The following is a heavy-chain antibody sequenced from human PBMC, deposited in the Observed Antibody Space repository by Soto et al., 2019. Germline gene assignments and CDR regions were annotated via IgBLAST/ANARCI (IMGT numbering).Heavy chain of an antibody. CDR2: IYYSGST. CDR1: GGSISSYY. Sequence: SETLSLTCTVSGGSISSYYWSWIRQPPGKGLEWIGYIYYSGSTNYNPSLRSRVTIAVDTSKNQFSLRLSSVTAGDTAVYYCARKNAFDIWGQGTMVTVSS. J-gene: IGHJ3*02. V-gene: IGHV4-59*08. CDR3: ARKNAFDI.